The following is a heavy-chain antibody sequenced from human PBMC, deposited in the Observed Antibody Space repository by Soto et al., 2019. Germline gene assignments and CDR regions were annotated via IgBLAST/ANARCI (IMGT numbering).Heavy chain of an antibody. J-gene: IGHJ6*02. CDR1: GFTFSSYW. CDR3: ARLHYGSGMYYYGMDV. Sequence: GGSLRLSCAASGFTFSSYWMSWVRQAPGKGLEWVANIKQDGSEKYYVDSVKGRFTISRDNAKNSLYLQMNSLRAEDTAVYYCARLHYGSGMYYYGMDVWGQGTTVTVSS. D-gene: IGHD3-10*01. V-gene: IGHV3-7*03. CDR2: IKQDGSEK.